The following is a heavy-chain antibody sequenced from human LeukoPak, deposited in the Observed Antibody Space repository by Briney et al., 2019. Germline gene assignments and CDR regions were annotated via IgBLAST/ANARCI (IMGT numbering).Heavy chain of an antibody. J-gene: IGHJ5*02. CDR3: ARLIQSSARTGDYSNYVEWFDP. Sequence: GESLKISCQGSGYSFTSYWIGWVRQMPGKGLEWMGIIYPGDSDTSYSPSFQGQVAISADKSISTAYLQWSSLKASDTAMYYCARLIQSSARTGDYSNYVEWFDPWGQGTLVTVSS. V-gene: IGHV5-51*01. CDR1: GYSFTSYW. CDR2: IYPGDSDT. D-gene: IGHD4-11*01.